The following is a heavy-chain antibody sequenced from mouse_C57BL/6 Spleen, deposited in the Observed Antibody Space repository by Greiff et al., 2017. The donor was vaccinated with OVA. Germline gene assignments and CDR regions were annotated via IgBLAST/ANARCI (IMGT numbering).Heavy chain of an antibody. CDR1: GFTFSDYG. J-gene: IGHJ3*01. V-gene: IGHV5-17*01. CDR3: ARHYDSSGFAY. CDR2: ISSGSSTI. Sequence: EVHLVESGGGLVKPGGSLKLSCAASGFTFSDYGMHWVRQAPEKGLEWVAYISSGSSTIYYADTVKGRFTISRDNAKNTLFLQMTSLRSEDTAMYYCARHYDSSGFAYWGQGTLVTVSA. D-gene: IGHD1-1*01.